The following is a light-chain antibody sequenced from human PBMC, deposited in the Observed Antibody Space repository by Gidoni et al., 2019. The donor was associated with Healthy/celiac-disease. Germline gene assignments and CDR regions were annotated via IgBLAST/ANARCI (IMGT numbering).Light chain of an antibody. Sequence: DIVMTPSPATLSVSQGERATLSCRASQSVSSNLAWYQQKPGQAPRLLIYGASTRAPGIPARFSGSGSGTEFTLTISSLQSEDFAVYYCQQYNNWPYTFGQGTKLEIK. CDR3: QQYNNWPYT. J-gene: IGKJ2*01. CDR2: GAS. CDR1: QSVSSN. V-gene: IGKV3-15*01.